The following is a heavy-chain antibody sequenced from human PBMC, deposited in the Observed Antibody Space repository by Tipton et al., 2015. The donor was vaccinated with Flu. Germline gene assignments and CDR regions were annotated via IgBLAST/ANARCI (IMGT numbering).Heavy chain of an antibody. Sequence: SLRLSCAASGFTFYRYGMHWVRQAPGKGLEWVAVIWHDGRNQNYADSVKGRFTVSKDNSENMVYLQMNSLRAEDTAVYYCARGNPPSTPVDFDAWGQGTPVTVSS. J-gene: IGHJ5*02. CDR3: ARGNPPSTPVDFDA. D-gene: IGHD2-2*01. V-gene: IGHV3-33*01. CDR1: GFTFYRYG. CDR2: IWHDGRNQ.